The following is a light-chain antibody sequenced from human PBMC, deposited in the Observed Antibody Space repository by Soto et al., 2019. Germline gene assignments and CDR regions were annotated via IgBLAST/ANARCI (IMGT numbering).Light chain of an antibody. CDR2: DAS. CDR3: QQRSNWPLFT. J-gene: IGKJ3*01. V-gene: IGKV3-11*01. Sequence: EIVLTQSPATLSLSPGERATLSCRASQSVYNYLAWYQQRPGQAPRLLIYDASNRAAGIPARFSGGGSGADFTLTISSLDPEDSAVYYCQQRSNWPLFTFGPGTKVNL. CDR1: QSVYNY.